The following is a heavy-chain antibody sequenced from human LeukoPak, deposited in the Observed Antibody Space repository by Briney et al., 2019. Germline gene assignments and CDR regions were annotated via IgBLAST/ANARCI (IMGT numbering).Heavy chain of an antibody. CDR2: ISAYNGNT. CDR3: ARQVRFLEWLFPDYYYYYGMDV. J-gene: IGHJ6*02. CDR1: GYTFTSYG. Sequence: ASVKVSCKASGYTFTSYGISWVRQAPGQGLEWMGWISAYNGNTNYAQKLQGRVTMTTDTSTSTAYMELRSLRSDDTAVYCCARQVRFLEWLFPDYYYYYGMDVWGQGTTVTVSS. V-gene: IGHV1-18*01. D-gene: IGHD3-3*01.